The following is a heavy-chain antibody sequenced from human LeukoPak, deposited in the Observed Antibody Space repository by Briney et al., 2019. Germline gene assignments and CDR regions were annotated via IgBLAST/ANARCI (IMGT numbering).Heavy chain of an antibody. V-gene: IGHV4-59*08. Sequence: PSETLSLTCTVSGGSISGYYWSWIRQPPGKGLEWIAYIYYSGSTKYNPSLKSRVTISVDTSRDQFSLKLSSVTAADTAVYYCARHGGSSSSRRSFDPWGQGTLVTVSS. CDR2: IYYSGST. CDR1: GGSISGYY. J-gene: IGHJ5*02. D-gene: IGHD1-26*01. CDR3: ARHGGSSSSRRSFDP.